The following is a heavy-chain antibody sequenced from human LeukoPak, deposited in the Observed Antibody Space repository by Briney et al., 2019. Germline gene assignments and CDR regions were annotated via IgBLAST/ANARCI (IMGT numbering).Heavy chain of an antibody. V-gene: IGHV3-21*01. Sequence: SGGSLRLSCAASGFTFSDYSMNWVRQAPGKGLEWVSSISRSSRHVYYAGSVKGRFTISRDNAKNSLYLQMNSLRAEDMAVYYCARDRSNGDYAFDYWGQGALVTVSS. CDR1: GFTFSDYS. CDR2: ISRSSRHV. J-gene: IGHJ4*02. CDR3: ARDRSNGDYAFDY. D-gene: IGHD4-17*01.